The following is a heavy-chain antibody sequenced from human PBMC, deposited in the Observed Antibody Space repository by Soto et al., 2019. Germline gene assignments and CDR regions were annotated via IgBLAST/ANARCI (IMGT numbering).Heavy chain of an antibody. D-gene: IGHD3-9*01. V-gene: IGHV4-31*03. J-gene: IGHJ5*02. CDR3: ARQSESTGYLYGWFDP. CDR1: GGSINSRGYY. CDR2: IYYSGSI. Sequence: SETLSLTCTVSGGSINSRGYYWTWIRQHPGKGLEWIGNIYYSGSILFNPSLKSRLTMLVDTSENQFSLKLTSVTAADTAVYYCARQSESTGYLYGWFDPWGQGTLVTVSS.